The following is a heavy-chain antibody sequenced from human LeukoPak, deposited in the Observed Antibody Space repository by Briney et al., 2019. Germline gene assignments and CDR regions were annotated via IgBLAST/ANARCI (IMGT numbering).Heavy chain of an antibody. CDR2: ILSDGSNK. Sequence: PGGSLSLSCAASGFTFSSYAMHWVRQAPGKGLEWVAVILSDGSNKYYADSVKGRFTISGDNSRNTLYLQMNSLRTDDTAVYYCVTTWGAHYWYFDLWGRGALVTVSS. V-gene: IGHV3-30-3*01. J-gene: IGHJ2*01. CDR1: GFTFSSYA. D-gene: IGHD1-26*01. CDR3: VTTWGAHYWYFDL.